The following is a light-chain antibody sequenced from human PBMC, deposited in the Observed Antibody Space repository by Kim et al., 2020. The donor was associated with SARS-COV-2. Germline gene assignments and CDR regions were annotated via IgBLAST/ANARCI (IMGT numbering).Light chain of an antibody. CDR3: QVWDSSSDHRV. Sequence: APGNTVRSTCVGNNIGSKSVSWYQQKPGQAPVLVIYYDSDRPSGIPERFSGSNSGNTATLTISRVEAGDEADYYCQVWDSSSDHRVFGGGTQLTVL. CDR1: NIGSKS. J-gene: IGLJ3*02. CDR2: YDS. V-gene: IGLV3-21*04.